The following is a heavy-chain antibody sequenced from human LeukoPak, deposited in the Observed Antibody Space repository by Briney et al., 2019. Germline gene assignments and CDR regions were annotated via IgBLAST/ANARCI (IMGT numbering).Heavy chain of an antibody. CDR3: AKDPSFRPGYFDY. CDR1: GLTFSTSG. J-gene: IGHJ4*02. V-gene: IGHV3-30*02. Sequence: PGGSLRLSCTASGLTFSTSGFNWVRQAPGKGLEWVAFIRYDGSNKYYADSVKGRFTISRDNSKNTLYLQMNSLRAEDTAVYYCAKDPSFRPGYFDYWGQGTLVTVSS. CDR2: IRYDGSNK.